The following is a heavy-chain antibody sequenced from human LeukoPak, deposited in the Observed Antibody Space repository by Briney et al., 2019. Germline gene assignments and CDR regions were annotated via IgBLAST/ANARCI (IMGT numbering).Heavy chain of an antibody. CDR3: FTGSEFYYDS. CDR1: GFPFTRNA. CDR2: TSPDGSDQ. J-gene: IGHJ4*02. D-gene: IGHD1-14*01. V-gene: IGHV3-30*04. Sequence: GGSLRLSCVASGFPFTRNAMHWVRQAPGKGLEWVAVTSPDGSDQYYADSVRGRFTISRDNSKNTVFLQTNSLTTEDTAVYSCFTGSEFYYDSWGQGTLVTVSS.